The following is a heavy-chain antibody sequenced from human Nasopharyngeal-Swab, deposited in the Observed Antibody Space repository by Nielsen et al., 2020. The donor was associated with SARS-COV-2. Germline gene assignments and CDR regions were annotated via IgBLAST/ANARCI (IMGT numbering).Heavy chain of an antibody. J-gene: IGHJ3*02. CDR1: GFTFSSYA. V-gene: IGHV3-64*01. D-gene: IGHD3-16*01. Sequence: GESLKISCAASGFTFSSYAMHWVRQAPGKGLDYISGITSNAGSTYSANSVKGRFTISRDNSKNTLYLQMGSLRSEDMAVYYCARDDVGGAFDIWGQGTMVTVSS. CDR3: ARDDVGGAFDI. CDR2: ITSNAGST.